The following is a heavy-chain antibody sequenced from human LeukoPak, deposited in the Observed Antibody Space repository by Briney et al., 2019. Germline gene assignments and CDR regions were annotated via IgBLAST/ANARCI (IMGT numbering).Heavy chain of an antibody. D-gene: IGHD2-2*01. Sequence: GGSLRLSCAASGFTFSNYAMSWVRQAPGKGLEGVSAISVSGGNTYYADSVKGRVTISRDNSKNTLFLQMNSLRAEDTAVYYCAKEAQGCSITSCYFDSWGQGTLVTVSS. CDR2: ISVSGGNT. CDR3: AKEAQGCSITSCYFDS. CDR1: GFTFSNYA. V-gene: IGHV3-23*01. J-gene: IGHJ4*02.